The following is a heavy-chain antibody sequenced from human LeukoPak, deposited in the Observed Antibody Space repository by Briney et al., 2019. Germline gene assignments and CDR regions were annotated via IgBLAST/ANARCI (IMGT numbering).Heavy chain of an antibody. Sequence: GGTLRLSCAASGFILSNCAMTWVRQAPGKGLEWVSGIDTKGTRTYYADSVKGRFTISRDNSKNTLFLQLNSLRAEDTAIYYCVKEVVATIPPLWGQGTLVTVSS. D-gene: IGHD5-12*01. CDR1: GFILSNCA. CDR3: VKEVVATIPPL. CDR2: IDTKGTRT. J-gene: IGHJ4*02. V-gene: IGHV3-23*01.